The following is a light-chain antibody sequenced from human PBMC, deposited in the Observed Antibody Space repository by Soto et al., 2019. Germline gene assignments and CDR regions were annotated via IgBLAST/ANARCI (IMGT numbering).Light chain of an antibody. CDR2: AAS. J-gene: IGKJ1*01. CDR3: QQSFSPLWT. CDR1: QSISNY. V-gene: IGKV1-39*01. Sequence: DIQMTQSPSSLSASVGDRVTITCRASQSISNYLNWDQQKPGKAPKLMIYAASSMQSGVPSRFSGSGSETAFPLTISSLQPDDSATYYCQQSFSPLWTFGQGTKVEV.